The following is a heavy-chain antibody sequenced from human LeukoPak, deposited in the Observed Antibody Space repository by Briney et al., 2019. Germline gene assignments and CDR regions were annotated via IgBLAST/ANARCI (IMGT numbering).Heavy chain of an antibody. V-gene: IGHV1-69*13. CDR1: GGTFSSYA. D-gene: IGHD2-2*01. CDR3: AVIVVVPAATSTNWFDP. Sequence: VASVKVSCKASGGTFSSYAISWVRQAPGQGLEWMGGIIPIFGTANYAQKFQGRVKITADESTSTVYMELSSLRSEDTAVYYCAVIVVVPAATSTNWFDPWGQGTLVTVSS. J-gene: IGHJ5*02. CDR2: IIPIFGTA.